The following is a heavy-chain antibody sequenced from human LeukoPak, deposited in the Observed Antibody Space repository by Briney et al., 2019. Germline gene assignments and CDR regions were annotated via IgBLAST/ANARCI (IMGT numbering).Heavy chain of an antibody. J-gene: IGHJ6*03. CDR1: GFSLSTSGMC. CDR3: ARIKYYYDSSGYYYYMDV. CDR2: IDWDDDK. Sequence: SGPALVKPTQTLTLTCTFSGFSLSTSGMCVSWIRQPPGKALEWLARIDWDDDKYYSTSLKTRLTISKDTSKNQVVLTMTNMDPVDTATYYCARIKYYYDSSGYYYYMDVWGKGTTVTISS. V-gene: IGHV2-70*11. D-gene: IGHD3-22*01.